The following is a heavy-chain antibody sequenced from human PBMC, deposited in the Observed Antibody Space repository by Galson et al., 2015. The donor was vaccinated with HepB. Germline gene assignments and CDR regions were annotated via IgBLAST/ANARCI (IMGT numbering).Heavy chain of an antibody. D-gene: IGHD6-13*01. J-gene: IGHJ4*02. Sequence: SVKVSCKASGYTFTGYYMHWVRQAPGQGLGWMGRINPNSGGTNYAQKFQGMVTMTRDTSISTAYMELSRLRSDDTAVYYCARAAIAAAGITYFDYWGQGTLVTVSS. CDR3: ARAAIAAAGITYFDY. V-gene: IGHV1-2*06. CDR1: GYTFTGYY. CDR2: INPNSGGT.